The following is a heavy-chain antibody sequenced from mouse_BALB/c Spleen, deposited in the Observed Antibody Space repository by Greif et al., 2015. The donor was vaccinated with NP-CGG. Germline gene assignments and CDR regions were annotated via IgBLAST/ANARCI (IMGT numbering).Heavy chain of an antibody. CDR3: AREYFDY. CDR2: INPYNGGT. J-gene: IGHJ2*01. Sequence: VQLQQSGPELVKPGASMKISCKASGYSFTGYTMNWVKQSHGKNLEWTGLINPYNGGTSYNQKFKGKATLTVDKSSSTAYMELLSLTSEDSAVYYCAREYFDYWGQGTTLTVSS. V-gene: IGHV1-18*01. CDR1: GYSFTGYT.